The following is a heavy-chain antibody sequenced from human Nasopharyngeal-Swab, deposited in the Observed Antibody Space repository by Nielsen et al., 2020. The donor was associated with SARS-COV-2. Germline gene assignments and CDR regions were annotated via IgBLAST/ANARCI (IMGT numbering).Heavy chain of an antibody. J-gene: IGHJ4*02. V-gene: IGHV3-21*01. CDR2: ISSSSSSV. CDR3: ARDKSSEVGATDY. Sequence: EGSLRLSCAASGFTFSSYSMNWVRQAPGKGLEWVSSISSSSSSVYYADSVKGRFTISRDNAKNLLYLQMNSLRAEDTAVYYCARDKSSEVGATDYWGQGTLVTVSS. CDR1: GFTFSSYS. D-gene: IGHD1-26*01.